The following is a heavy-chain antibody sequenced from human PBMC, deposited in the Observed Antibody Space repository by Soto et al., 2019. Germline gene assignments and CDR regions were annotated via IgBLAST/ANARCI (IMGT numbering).Heavy chain of an antibody. D-gene: IGHD6-19*01. CDR2: IYHSGST. Sequence: QVQLQESGPGPMKPSGTLSLTCAVSGGSISTNWWSGVRQPPGKGLEWIGEIYHSGSTNYNPSLKNRVTLSVDKSQNHLSLNLNSVTAADTAVYYCARHIAVSGTRGFDLWGQGTLVTVSS. CDR1: GGSISTNW. CDR3: ARHIAVSGTRGFDL. V-gene: IGHV4-4*02. J-gene: IGHJ4*02.